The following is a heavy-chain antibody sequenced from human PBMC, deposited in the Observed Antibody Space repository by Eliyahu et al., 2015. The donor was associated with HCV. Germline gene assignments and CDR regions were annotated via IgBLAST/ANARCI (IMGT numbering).Heavy chain of an antibody. Sequence: QVQLVQSGAXVKKPGSSVKVSCQASGGXFSSYAXSWVRQAPGQGLEXVGGIIPIXGTANYAQKFQGRVTITADESTSTAYMELSSLRSEDTAVYYCARKSGYDSGYHWFDPWGQGTLVTVSS. D-gene: IGHD5-12*01. CDR3: ARKSGYDSGYHWFDP. CDR1: GGXFSSYA. V-gene: IGHV1-69*01. CDR2: IIPIXGTA. J-gene: IGHJ5*02.